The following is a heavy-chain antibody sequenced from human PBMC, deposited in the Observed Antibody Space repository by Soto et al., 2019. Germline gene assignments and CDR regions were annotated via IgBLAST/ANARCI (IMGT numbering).Heavy chain of an antibody. V-gene: IGHV4-31*03. Sequence: QVQLQESGPGLVKPSQTRSLTCTVAGGCISSGGYYWYWIRQHPGKGLEWIGYIYYSGTTYYNPSLKSRVTISVDTSKNQFSLKLSSVTAADTAVYYCAASCVACGGFNYYGMDVWGQGTTVTVSS. J-gene: IGHJ6*02. CDR1: GGCISSGGYY. D-gene: IGHD2-21*01. CDR3: AASCVACGGFNYYGMDV. CDR2: IYYSGTT.